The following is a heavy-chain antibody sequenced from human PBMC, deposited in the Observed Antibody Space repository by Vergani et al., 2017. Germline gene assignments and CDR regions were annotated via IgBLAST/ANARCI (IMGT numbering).Heavy chain of an antibody. J-gene: IGHJ6*03. CDR3: AKDSTYYDFWSGYPTVYYYYYMDV. D-gene: IGHD3-3*01. CDR1: GFTFSSHG. CDR2: ISYDGSNK. Sequence: QVQLVESGGGVVQPGRSLRLSCAASGFTFSSHGMHWVRQAPGKGLEWVAVISYDGSNKYYADSVKGRFTISRDNSKNTLYLQMNSLRAEDTAVYYCAKDSTYYDFWSGYPTVYYYYYMDVWGKGTTVTVSS. V-gene: IGHV3-30*18.